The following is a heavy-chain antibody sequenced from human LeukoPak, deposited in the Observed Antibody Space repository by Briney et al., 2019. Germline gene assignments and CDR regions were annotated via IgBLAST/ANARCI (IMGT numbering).Heavy chain of an antibody. CDR1: GYTFTGYY. CDR2: INPNSGGT. J-gene: IGHJ4*02. V-gene: IGHV1-2*02. CDR3: ASQPYYFDSSGYYDY. D-gene: IGHD3-22*01. Sequence: ASVKVSCKASGYTFTGYYMHWVRQAPGQGLEWMGWINPNSGGTNYAQKFQGRVTMTRDTSISTTYMELSRLRSDDTAVYYCASQPYYFDSSGYYDYWGQGTLVTVSS.